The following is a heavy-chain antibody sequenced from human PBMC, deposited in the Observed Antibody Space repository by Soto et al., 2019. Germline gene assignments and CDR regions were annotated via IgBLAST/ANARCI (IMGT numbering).Heavy chain of an antibody. D-gene: IGHD3-10*01. J-gene: IGHJ6*02. CDR2: IIPIFGTA. CDR3: ASQGVGSGSYYSAHYCGMDV. Sequence: SVKVSCKASGATFSSYAISWVRQAPGQGLEWMGGIIPIFGTANYAQKFQGRVTITADTSTSTAYMELSSLRSEDTAVYYCASQGVGSGSYYSAHYCGMDVWGQGTTVTVSS. CDR1: GATFSSYA. V-gene: IGHV1-69*06.